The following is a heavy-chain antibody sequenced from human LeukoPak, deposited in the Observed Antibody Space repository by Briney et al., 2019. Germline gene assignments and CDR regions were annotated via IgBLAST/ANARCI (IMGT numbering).Heavy chain of an antibody. CDR3: AACKEYTSSWYVGHSRVRFDP. CDR1: GGSISSRSYY. V-gene: IGHV4-39*01. CDR2: IYSGYS. D-gene: IGHD6-13*01. Sequence: KPSETLSLTCTVSGGSISSRSYYLGWIRPPPGKGLEGIGSIYSGYSYYNPSLKSRVTISVDTSKNQFSLKLSSVTAADTAVYYCAACKEYTSSWYVGHSRVRFDPWGQGTLVTVSS. J-gene: IGHJ5*02.